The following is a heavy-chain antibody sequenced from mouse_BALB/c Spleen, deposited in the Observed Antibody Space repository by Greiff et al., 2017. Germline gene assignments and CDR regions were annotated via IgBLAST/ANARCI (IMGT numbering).Heavy chain of an antibody. CDR3: ARCYFYYGNDMDD. J-gene: IGHJ2*01. CDR2: INPCTGYT. CDR1: GYTFTSYW. D-gene: IGHD2-2*01. V-gene: IGHV1-7*01. Sequence: QVHVKQSGAELAKPGASVKMSCKASGYTFTSYWMHWVKQRPGQGLEWIGYINPCTGYTEYNQKFKDKATLTVDKSSSTAYMQLSSLTSEDSAVYYCARCYFYYGNDMDDWGQGTTLTVSS.